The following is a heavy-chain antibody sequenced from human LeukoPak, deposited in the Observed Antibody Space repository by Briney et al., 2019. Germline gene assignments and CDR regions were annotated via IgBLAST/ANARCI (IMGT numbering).Heavy chain of an antibody. CDR3: AGAGVGITIFGVATRFDP. CDR1: GFTFSSYS. CDR2: ISSSSSYI. D-gene: IGHD3-3*01. Sequence: SGGSLRLSCAASGFTFSSYSMNWVRQAPGKGLEWVSSISSSSSYIYYADSVKGRFTISRDNAKNSLYLQMNSLRAEDTAVYYCAGAGVGITIFGVATRFDPWGQGTLVTVSS. V-gene: IGHV3-21*01. J-gene: IGHJ5*02.